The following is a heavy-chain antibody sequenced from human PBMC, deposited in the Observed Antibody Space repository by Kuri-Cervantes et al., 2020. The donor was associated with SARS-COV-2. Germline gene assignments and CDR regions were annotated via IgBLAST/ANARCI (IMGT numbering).Heavy chain of an antibody. V-gene: IGHV3-74*01. CDR2: INSDGSVT. CDR3: ARVETSHYSSYYMDV. CDR1: GFTFSRSW. Sequence: GGSLRLSCAASGFTFSRSWMLWVRQAPGKGLVWVSRINSDGSVTSYPDSVEGRFTISRDNAKNTLSLQMNSLSAEDTAVYFSARVETSHYSSYYMDVWGKGTTVTVSS. J-gene: IGHJ6*03.